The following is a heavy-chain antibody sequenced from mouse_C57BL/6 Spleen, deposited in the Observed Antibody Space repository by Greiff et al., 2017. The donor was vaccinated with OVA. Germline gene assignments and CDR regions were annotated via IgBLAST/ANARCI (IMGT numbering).Heavy chain of an antibody. D-gene: IGHD2-2*01. J-gene: IGHJ3*01. V-gene: IGHV1-22*01. CDR2: INPNNGGT. Sequence: EVQLQQSGPELVKPGASVKMSCKASGYTFTDYNMHWVKQSHGKSLEWIGYINPNNGGTSYNQKFKGKATLTVNTSSSTAYMELRSLTSEGSAAEYCARDYYGYDGTGAWFAYWGQGTLVTVSA. CDR1: GYTFTDYN. CDR3: ARDYYGYDGTGAWFAY.